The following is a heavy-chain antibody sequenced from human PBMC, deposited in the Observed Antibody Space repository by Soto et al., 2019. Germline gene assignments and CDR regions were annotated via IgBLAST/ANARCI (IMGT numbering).Heavy chain of an antibody. CDR2: IYYSGST. Sequence: SETLSLTCTVSGGSISSSSYYWGWIRQPPGKGLEWIGSIYYSGSTYYNPSLKSRVTISVDTSKNVFSLKLSSVTAADTAVYYCARPFGRAARSPFDYWGQGTLVTVSS. D-gene: IGHD6-6*01. V-gene: IGHV4-39*01. CDR1: GGSISSSSYY. J-gene: IGHJ4*02. CDR3: ARPFGRAARSPFDY.